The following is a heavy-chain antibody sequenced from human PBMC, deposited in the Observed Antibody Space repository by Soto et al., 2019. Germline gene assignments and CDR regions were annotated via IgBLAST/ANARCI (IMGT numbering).Heavy chain of an antibody. V-gene: IGHV1-69*08. Sequence: QVQLVQSGAEVKKPGSSVKVSCKASGGTFSSYTISWVRQAPGQGLEWMGRIIPILGIANYAQKFQGRVTITADKSTSXXYMELSSLRSADTAVYYCARDYDILTGYYHNWFDPWGQGTLVTVSS. CDR1: GGTFSSYT. CDR2: IIPILGIA. CDR3: ARDYDILTGYYHNWFDP. D-gene: IGHD3-9*01. J-gene: IGHJ5*02.